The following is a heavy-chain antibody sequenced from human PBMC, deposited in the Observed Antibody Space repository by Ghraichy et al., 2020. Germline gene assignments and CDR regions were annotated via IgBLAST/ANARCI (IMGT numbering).Heavy chain of an antibody. V-gene: IGHV4-59*01. D-gene: IGHD2-2*01. J-gene: IGHJ5*02. Sequence: SETLSLTCTVSGDSLNNYYWSWIRQAPGKGLEWIGSIYHNGRTKYNPSLKSRVTISVDTSKNQFSLSLTYVTAADTAVFYCARDQEWRASSSGFDPWGQGTLVSVSP. CDR3: ARDQEWRASSSGFDP. CDR2: IYHNGRT. CDR1: GDSLNNYY.